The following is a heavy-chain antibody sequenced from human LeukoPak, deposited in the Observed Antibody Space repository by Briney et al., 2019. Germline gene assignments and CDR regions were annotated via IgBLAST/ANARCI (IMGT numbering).Heavy chain of an antibody. CDR3: ARLVVVVTANWFDP. Sequence: GGSLRLSCAASGFTFSTYWMSWVRQAPGKGLEWVANIKEDGSEKYYVDSVKGRFTISRDNAKNSLYLQMNSLRAEDTAVYYCARLVVVVTANWFDPWRQGTLVTVSS. CDR1: GFTFSTYW. D-gene: IGHD2-21*02. J-gene: IGHJ5*02. CDR2: IKEDGSEK. V-gene: IGHV3-7*01.